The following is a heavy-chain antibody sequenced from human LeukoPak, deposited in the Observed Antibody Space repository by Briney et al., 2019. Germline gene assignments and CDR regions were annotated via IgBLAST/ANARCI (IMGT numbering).Heavy chain of an antibody. Sequence: SETLSLTCTVSGGSISSGSYYWSWIRQPAGKGLEWIGRIYNSGSTNYSPSLRSRVTISVDTSKNQFSLKLASVTAADTAVYYCASTRIPAAEVNFWGQGTLVTVSS. CDR2: IYNSGST. V-gene: IGHV4-61*10. CDR1: GGSISSGSYY. CDR3: ASTRIPAAEVNF. J-gene: IGHJ4*02. D-gene: IGHD6-13*01.